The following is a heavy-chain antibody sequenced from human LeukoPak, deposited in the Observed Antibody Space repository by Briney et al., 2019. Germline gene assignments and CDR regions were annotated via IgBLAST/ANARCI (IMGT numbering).Heavy chain of an antibody. D-gene: IGHD5-18*01. CDR2: INPSSGST. Sequence: ASVKVSCKASGYTFTSYYMHWVRQAPGQGLEWMGIINPSSGSTSYAQKFQGRVTMTRDTSTSTVYMELSSLRSEDTAVYYCARSPGLGGYSFRGGYYFDYWGQGTLVTVSS. V-gene: IGHV1-46*01. J-gene: IGHJ4*02. CDR3: ARSPGLGGYSFRGGYYFDY. CDR1: GYTFTSYY.